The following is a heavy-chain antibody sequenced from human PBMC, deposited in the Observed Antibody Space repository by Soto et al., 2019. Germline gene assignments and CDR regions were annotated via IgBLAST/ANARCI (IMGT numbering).Heavy chain of an antibody. CDR2: IYSTGST. Sequence: PSETLSLTCTVSGDSVSSDRYFWSWIRQPPGKGLEWIGYIYSTGSTNYNPSLKSRVTISVDTSKNQFSLKLTPVTAADTAVYYCARDDNWFDPWVQGTLVTVSS. J-gene: IGHJ5*02. CDR1: GDSVSSDRYF. V-gene: IGHV4-61*01. CDR3: ARDDNWFDP.